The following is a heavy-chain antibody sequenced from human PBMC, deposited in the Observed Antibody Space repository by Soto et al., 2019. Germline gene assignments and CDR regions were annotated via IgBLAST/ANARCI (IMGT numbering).Heavy chain of an antibody. D-gene: IGHD3-16*02. Sequence: GESLKISCKGSGYSFTSYWIGWVRQMPGKGLEWMGIIYPGDSDTRYSPSFQGQVTISADKSISTAYLQWSSLKASDTAMYYCAIAYYDYVWGSYRTRPFDYWGQGTLVTVSS. CDR1: GYSFTSYW. CDR2: IYPGDSDT. V-gene: IGHV5-51*01. CDR3: AIAYYDYVWGSYRTRPFDY. J-gene: IGHJ4*02.